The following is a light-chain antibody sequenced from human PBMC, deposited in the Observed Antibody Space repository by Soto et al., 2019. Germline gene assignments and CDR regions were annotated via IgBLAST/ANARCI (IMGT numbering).Light chain of an antibody. CDR1: SSDVGGYDY. CDR2: AVT. V-gene: IGLV2-14*03. Sequence: QSALTQPASVSGSPGQSITISCTGSSSDVGGYDYVCWYQQYPGKAPKLIIYAVTDRPSGVSNRFSGSKSGNTASLIISGLQAEDEGDYYCSSYTTSSTVVFGGGTKLTVL. CDR3: SSYTTSSTVV. J-gene: IGLJ2*01.